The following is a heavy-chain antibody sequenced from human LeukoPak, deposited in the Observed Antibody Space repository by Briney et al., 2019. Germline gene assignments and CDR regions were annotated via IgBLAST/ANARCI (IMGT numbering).Heavy chain of an antibody. CDR2: INPSGGST. Sequence: ASVKASCKASGYTFTSYCMHWVRQAPGQGLEWMGIINPSGGSTSYAQKFQGRVTMTRDMSTSTDYMELSSLRSEDTAVYYCARNLIPEQLVLNFWGQGTLVTVSS. D-gene: IGHD6-13*01. CDR1: GYTFTSYC. CDR3: ARNLIPEQLVLNF. V-gene: IGHV1-46*01. J-gene: IGHJ4*02.